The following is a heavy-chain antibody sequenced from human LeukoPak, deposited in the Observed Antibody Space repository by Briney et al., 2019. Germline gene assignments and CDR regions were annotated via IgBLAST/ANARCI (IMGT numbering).Heavy chain of an antibody. D-gene: IGHD1-7*01. Sequence: SETLSLTCAVYGGSFSNYYWSWLRQPPGRGLEWIGEINDSGRTNYNPSLMSRVTVSVETSKNQFSLRMTPVTATDTAVYYCARRSNYGRNCYIDVWGNGATVSVSS. J-gene: IGHJ6*03. V-gene: IGHV4-34*01. CDR2: INDSGRT. CDR1: GGSFSNYY. CDR3: ARRSNYGRNCYIDV.